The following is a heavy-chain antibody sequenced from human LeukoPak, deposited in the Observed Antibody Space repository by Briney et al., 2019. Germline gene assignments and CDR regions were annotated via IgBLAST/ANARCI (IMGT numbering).Heavy chain of an antibody. J-gene: IGHJ3*02. CDR2: ITWNSGNI. D-gene: IGHD2-15*01. CDR1: GFTFDDYA. CDR3: AKAGSLSDDIYCSGGACYPGDPFDI. V-gene: IGHV3-9*01. Sequence: GGSLRLSCAASGFTFDDYAMHWVRQAPGKGLEWVSGITWNSGNIGYADSVKGRFTTSRDNAKNSLYLQMRSQRAEDTALYYCAKAGSLSDDIYCSGGACYPGDPFDIWGQGTMVTVSS.